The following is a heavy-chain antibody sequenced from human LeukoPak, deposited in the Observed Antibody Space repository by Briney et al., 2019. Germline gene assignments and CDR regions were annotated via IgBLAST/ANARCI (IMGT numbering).Heavy chain of an antibody. J-gene: IGHJ5*02. D-gene: IGHD2-15*01. CDR3: ARVGCSGGSCYLGFWFDP. CDR1: GYTFTGYY. CDR2: INPNSGGT. Sequence: GASVKVSCKASGYTFTGYYMHWVRQAPGQGLEWMGWINPNSGGTNYAQKFQGRVTMTRDTSISTAYMELSRLRSDDTAVYYCARVGCSGGSCYLGFWFDPWGQGTLVTVSS. V-gene: IGHV1-2*02.